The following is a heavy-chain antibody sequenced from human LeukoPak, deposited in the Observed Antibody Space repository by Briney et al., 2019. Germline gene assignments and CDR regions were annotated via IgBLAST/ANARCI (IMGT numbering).Heavy chain of an antibody. CDR2: IYTSGST. Sequence: SETLSLTCTVSGGSISSYYRSWIRQPAGKGLEWIGRIYTSGSTNYNPSLKSRVTMSVDTSKNQFSLKLSSVTAADTAVYYCARGVTIFGVVNEPYNWFDPWGQGTLVTVSS. CDR1: GGSISSYY. D-gene: IGHD3-3*01. V-gene: IGHV4-4*07. CDR3: ARGVTIFGVVNEPYNWFDP. J-gene: IGHJ5*02.